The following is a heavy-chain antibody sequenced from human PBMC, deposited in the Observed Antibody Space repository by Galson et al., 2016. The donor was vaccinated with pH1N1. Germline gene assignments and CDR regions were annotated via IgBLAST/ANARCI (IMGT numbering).Heavy chain of an antibody. J-gene: IGHJ4*02. V-gene: IGHV3-23*01. CDR2: ISGNGGST. D-gene: IGHD3-22*01. CDR1: GFTFSSYA. Sequence: SLRLSCAASGFTFSSYAMIWVRQAPGKGLEWVSTISGNGGSTYYADSVKGRFTVSRDSSMNTLYLRMNSLRAEDTAVYYCAKHDGSGYYYSRRLHWGQGTLVTVSS. CDR3: AKHDGSGYYYSRRLH.